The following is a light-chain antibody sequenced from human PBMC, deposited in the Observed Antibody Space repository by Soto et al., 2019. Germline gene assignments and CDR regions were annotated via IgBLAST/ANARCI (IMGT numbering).Light chain of an antibody. CDR2: DAS. J-gene: IGKJ1*01. CDR1: QGISSY. V-gene: IGKV1-9*01. Sequence: DIQSTQSHSTLYATLVHSFTITLRASQGISSYLAWYQQKPGKAPKLLIYDASTLHSGVPSRFRGGGTGTEFTLTISSLQPEDVATYYCQHFDSAPQTFGRGTKVDI. CDR3: QHFDSAPQT.